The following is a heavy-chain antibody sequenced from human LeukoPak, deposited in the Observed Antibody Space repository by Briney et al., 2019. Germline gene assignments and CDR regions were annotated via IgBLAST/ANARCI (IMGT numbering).Heavy chain of an antibody. CDR3: AKDPTDFDSSGQTYSDY. V-gene: IGHV3-23*01. CDR1: GFTFSSYA. CDR2: ISGSGSST. Sequence: PGGSLRLSCAASGFTFSSYAMSWVRQALGKGLEWVSTISGSGSSTYYADSVKGRFTISRDNSKNTLYLQMNSLRAEDTAVYYCAKDPTDFDSSGQTYSDYWGQGSLVTVSS. J-gene: IGHJ4*02. D-gene: IGHD3-22*01.